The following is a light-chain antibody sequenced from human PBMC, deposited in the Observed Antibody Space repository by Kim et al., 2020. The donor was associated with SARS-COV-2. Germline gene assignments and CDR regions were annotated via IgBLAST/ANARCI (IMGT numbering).Light chain of an antibody. Sequence: AIQLTQSPSSLSASVGDRVTITCRASQGISSALAWYQQKPGKAPKLLIYDASSLESGVPSRFSGSGSGTDFTLTISSLQPEDFATYYCQQFNSYPPSWTFGQRNKVDIK. CDR2: DAS. V-gene: IGKV1-13*02. J-gene: IGKJ1*01. CDR1: QGISSA. CDR3: QQFNSYPPSWT.